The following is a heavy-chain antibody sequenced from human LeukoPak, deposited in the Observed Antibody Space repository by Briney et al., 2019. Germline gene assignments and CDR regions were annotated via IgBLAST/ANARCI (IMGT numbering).Heavy chain of an antibody. V-gene: IGHV1-58*01. D-gene: IGHD6-19*01. CDR2: IVVGSGNT. CDR3: AAVNLRQWLVRGPFDY. Sequence: SVKVSCKASGFTFTSSAVQWVRQARGQRLEWIGWIVVGSGNTNYAQKFQYRVTITRDMSTSTAYMELSSLRSEDTAVYYCAAVNLRQWLVRGPFDYWGQGTLVTVSS. CDR1: GFTFTSSA. J-gene: IGHJ4*02.